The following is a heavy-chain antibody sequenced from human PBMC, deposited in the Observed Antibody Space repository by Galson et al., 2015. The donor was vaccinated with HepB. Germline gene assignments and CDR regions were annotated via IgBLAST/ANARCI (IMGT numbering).Heavy chain of an antibody. D-gene: IGHD3-22*01. J-gene: IGHJ3*02. CDR3: AREGDQGTMIVGDAFDI. CDR1: GFTVSSNY. CDR2: IYSGGST. V-gene: IGHV3-53*01. Sequence: SLRLSCAASGFTVSSNYMSWVRQAPGKGLEWVSVIYSGGSTYYADSVKGRFTISRDNSKNTLYLQMNSLRAEDTAVYYCAREGDQGTMIVGDAFDIWGQGTMVTVSS.